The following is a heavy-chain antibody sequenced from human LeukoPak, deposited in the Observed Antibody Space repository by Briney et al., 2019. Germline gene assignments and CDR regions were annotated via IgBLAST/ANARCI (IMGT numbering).Heavy chain of an antibody. V-gene: IGHV3-74*01. J-gene: IGHJ6*02. CDR3: VRGSNDWIGMDV. CDR1: GFTFSSYW. Sequence: PGGSLRLSCAASGFTFSSYWMHWVRQTPGKGLVCVSRINSAGSSTDYADSVKGRFTISRDNAKNTLYLQMNSLRAEDMAVYYCVRGSNDWIGMDVWGQGTTVTVFS. CDR2: INSAGSST. D-gene: IGHD3-9*01.